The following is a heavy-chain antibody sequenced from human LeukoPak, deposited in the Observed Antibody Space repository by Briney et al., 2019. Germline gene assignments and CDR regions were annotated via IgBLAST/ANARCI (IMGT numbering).Heavy chain of an antibody. CDR3: ARVVDYDFWSGSDY. V-gene: IGHV3-21*01. Sequence: GGSLRLSCAASGFTFSSYSMNWVRQAPGKGLEWVSSISSSSSYIYYADSVKGRFTISRDNAKNSLYLQMNSLRAEDTAVYYCARVVDYDFWSGSDYWGQGTLVTVSS. CDR2: ISSSSSYI. CDR1: GFTFSSYS. J-gene: IGHJ4*02. D-gene: IGHD3-3*01.